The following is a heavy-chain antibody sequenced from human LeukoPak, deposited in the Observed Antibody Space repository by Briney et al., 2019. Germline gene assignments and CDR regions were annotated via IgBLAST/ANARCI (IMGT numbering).Heavy chain of an antibody. J-gene: IGHJ6*04. V-gene: IGHV3-7*01. CDR3: AELGITMIGGV. CDR1: RFTFSKYW. CDR2: INQDESAK. D-gene: IGHD3-10*02. Sequence: PGGSLRLSCAASRFTFSKYWMSWVRQAPGKGLQWVASINQDESAKFYVDSVRGRFTISRDNAKNSLYLQMNSLRAEDTAVYYCAELGITMIGGVWGKGTTVTISS.